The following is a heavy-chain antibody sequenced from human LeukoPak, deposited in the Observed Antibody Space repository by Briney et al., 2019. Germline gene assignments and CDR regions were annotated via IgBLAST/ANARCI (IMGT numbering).Heavy chain of an antibody. V-gene: IGHV3-30*18. CDR3: AKEGYYYDSSGYYGYFQH. J-gene: IGHJ1*01. Sequence: GGSLRLSCAASGFTFSSYSMNWVRQAPGKGLEWVAVISYDGSNKYYADSVKGRFTISRDNSKNTLYVQMNSLRAEDTAVYYCAKEGYYYDSSGYYGYFQHWGQGTLVTVSS. CDR1: GFTFSSYS. CDR2: ISYDGSNK. D-gene: IGHD3-22*01.